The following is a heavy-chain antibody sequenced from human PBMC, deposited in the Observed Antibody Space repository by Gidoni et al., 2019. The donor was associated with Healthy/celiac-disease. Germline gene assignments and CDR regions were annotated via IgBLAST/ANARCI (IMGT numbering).Heavy chain of an antibody. CDR3: ALGVAGTG. CDR2: ISYDGSNK. CDR1: GFTFSSYA. D-gene: IGHD6-19*01. V-gene: IGHV3-30-3*01. Sequence: QVQLVESGGGVVQPGRSLRRSCAASGFTFSSYAMHWVRQAPGKGLEWVAVISYDGSNKYSADSVKGRFTISRDNSKNTLYLQMNSLRAEDTAVYYCALGVAGTGWGQGTLVTVSS. J-gene: IGHJ4*02.